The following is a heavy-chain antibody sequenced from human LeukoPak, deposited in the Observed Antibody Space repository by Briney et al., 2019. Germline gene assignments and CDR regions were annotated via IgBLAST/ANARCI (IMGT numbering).Heavy chain of an antibody. CDR1: GGSISSGY. J-gene: IGHJ5*02. V-gene: IGHV4-59*01. CDR2: MYNNGRS. CDR3: AGGSGASWFDP. Sequence: PSETLSLTCSVSGGSISSGYWSWIRQPPGKGLEWIAYMYNNGRSNYNPSLKSRVTISLDTSKNQFSLKLSSVTAADTAMYYCAGGSGASWFDPWGQGTLVTVSS. D-gene: IGHD2-8*02.